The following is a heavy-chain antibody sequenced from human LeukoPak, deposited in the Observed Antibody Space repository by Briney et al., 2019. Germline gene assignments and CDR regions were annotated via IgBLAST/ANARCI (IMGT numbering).Heavy chain of an antibody. Sequence: SETLSLTCSVSGGSISSCYWSWIRQPAGKGLEWIGRIYTSGSTNYNPSLKSRVTISVDTSKNQFSLKLSSVTAADTAVYYCAREVWDYYDSSGSLDYWGQGTLVTVSS. CDR2: IYTSGST. CDR1: GGSISSCY. V-gene: IGHV4-4*07. CDR3: AREVWDYYDSSGSLDY. J-gene: IGHJ4*02. D-gene: IGHD3-22*01.